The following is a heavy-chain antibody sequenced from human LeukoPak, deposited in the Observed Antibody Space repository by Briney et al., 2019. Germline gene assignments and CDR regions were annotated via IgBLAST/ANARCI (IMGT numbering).Heavy chain of an antibody. CDR1: GFTFSNHG. CDR2: ISGSGGST. Sequence: GGSLRLSCAASGFTFSNHGMNWVRQAPGKGLEWVSAISGSGGSTYYADSVKGRFTISRDNSKNTLYLQMNSLRAEDTAVYYCAKDPGTVTTAFRYYCYYMDVWGKGTTVTVSS. J-gene: IGHJ6*03. CDR3: AKDPGTVTTAFRYYCYYMDV. V-gene: IGHV3-23*01. D-gene: IGHD4-17*01.